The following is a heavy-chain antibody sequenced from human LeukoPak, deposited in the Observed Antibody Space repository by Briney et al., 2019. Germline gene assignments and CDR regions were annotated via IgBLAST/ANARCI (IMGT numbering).Heavy chain of an antibody. CDR2: IKQDGSEK. Sequence: PGGALRLSCAASGFTFSSYWMSLVRQAPGKRLEWVAHIKQDGSEKYYVDSLKGRFTISRDNAKTSLYLQMNSLRAEDTAVYYCARVVTRTIFGVVRALNWFDPWGQGTLVTVSS. D-gene: IGHD3-3*01. CDR1: GFTFSSYW. J-gene: IGHJ5*02. CDR3: ARVVTRTIFGVVRALNWFDP. V-gene: IGHV3-7*05.